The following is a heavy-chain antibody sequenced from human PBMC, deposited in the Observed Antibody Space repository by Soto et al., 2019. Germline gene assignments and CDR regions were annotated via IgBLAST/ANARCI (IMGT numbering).Heavy chain of an antibody. Sequence: GGSLRLSCAASGFTVNRNYMNWVRQAPGKGLEWVSVIYSDGKTYYADSVKGRFTISRHNSNNTLYLHMHSLKPEDTAVYFCARDSPHCSSTSCPMDVWGKGTTVTVSS. V-gene: IGHV3-53*04. CDR3: ARDSPHCSSTSCPMDV. D-gene: IGHD2-2*01. J-gene: IGHJ6*03. CDR2: IYSDGKT. CDR1: GFTVNRNY.